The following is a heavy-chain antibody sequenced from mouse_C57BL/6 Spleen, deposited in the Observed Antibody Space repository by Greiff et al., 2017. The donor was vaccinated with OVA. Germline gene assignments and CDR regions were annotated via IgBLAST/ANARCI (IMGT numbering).Heavy chain of an antibody. CDR3: ARQLRLNYYAMDY. V-gene: IGHV1-61*01. J-gene: IGHJ4*01. CDR1: GYTFTSYW. CDR2: IYPSDSET. Sequence: QVHVKQPGAELVRPGSSVKLSCKASGYTFTSYWMDWVKQRPGQGLEWIGNIYPSDSETHYNQKFKDKATLTVDKSSSTAYMQLSSLTSEDSAVYYCARQLRLNYYAMDYWGQGTSVTVSS. D-gene: IGHD3-2*02.